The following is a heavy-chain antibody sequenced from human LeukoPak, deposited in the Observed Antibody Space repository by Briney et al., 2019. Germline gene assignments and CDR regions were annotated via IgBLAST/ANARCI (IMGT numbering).Heavy chain of an antibody. V-gene: IGHV3-23*01. Sequence: GGSLRLSCAASGFTFSSYAMSWVRQAPGKGLEWVSSISDSGDSTYYADSVKGRFTISRDNAKNSLYLQMNSLRAEDTAVYYCARTTVVTPNYFDYWGQGTLVTVSS. CDR2: ISDSGDST. D-gene: IGHD4-23*01. J-gene: IGHJ4*02. CDR1: GFTFSSYA. CDR3: ARTTVVTPNYFDY.